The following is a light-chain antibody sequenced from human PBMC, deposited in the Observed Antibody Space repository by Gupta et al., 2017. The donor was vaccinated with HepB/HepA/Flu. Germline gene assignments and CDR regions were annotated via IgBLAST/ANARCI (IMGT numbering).Light chain of an antibody. CDR1: QNINIR. J-gene: IGKJ2*01. CDR3: QHNNSSSFT. Sequence: EIQMIKSPSTLSASVGDRVTITCRASQNINIRLAWYQQKPGKGPKLLIYKASRVESGVPSRFSGSGSGTEFTLTISSLQPDDSATYYCQHNNSSSFTFGQGTKVDIK. V-gene: IGKV1-5*03. CDR2: KAS.